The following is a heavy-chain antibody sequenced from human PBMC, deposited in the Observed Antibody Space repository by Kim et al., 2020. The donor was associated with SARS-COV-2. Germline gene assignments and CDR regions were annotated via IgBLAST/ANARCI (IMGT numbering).Heavy chain of an antibody. V-gene: IGHV1-3*01. CDR3: ARGEAVVTYYYYYGMDV. J-gene: IGHJ6*02. D-gene: IGHD6-19*01. Sequence: QGRVTITRDTSASTAYMELSSLRSEDTAVYYCARGEAVVTYYYYYGMDVWGQGTTVTVSS.